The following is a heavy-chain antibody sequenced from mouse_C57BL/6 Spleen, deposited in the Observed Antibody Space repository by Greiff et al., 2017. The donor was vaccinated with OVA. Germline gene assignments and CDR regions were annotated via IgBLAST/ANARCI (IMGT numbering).Heavy chain of an antibody. CDR1: GYTFTSYG. CDR2: IYPRSGNT. J-gene: IGHJ4*01. D-gene: IGHD2-1*01. CDR3: ARYEGNYLYAMDY. V-gene: IGHV1-81*01. Sequence: VMLVESGAELARPGASVKLSCKASGYTFTSYGISWVKQRTGQGLEWIGEIYPRSGNTYYNEKFKGKATLTADKSSSTAYMELRSLTSEDSAVYFCARYEGNYLYAMDYWGQGTSVTVSS.